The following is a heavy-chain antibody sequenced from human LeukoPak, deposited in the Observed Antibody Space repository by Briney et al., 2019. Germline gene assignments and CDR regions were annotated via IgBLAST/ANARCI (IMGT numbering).Heavy chain of an antibody. CDR2: ISSSGSTI. CDR3: ARGLITMVRLYYGMDV. CDR1: GFTFSDYY. Sequence: GGSLRLSCAASGFTFSDYYMSWLRQVPGKGLEWVSYISSSGSTIYYADSVKGRFTISRDNAKNSLYLQMNSLRAEDTAVYYCARGLITMVRLYYGMDVWGQGTTVTVSS. J-gene: IGHJ6*02. V-gene: IGHV3-11*01. D-gene: IGHD3-10*01.